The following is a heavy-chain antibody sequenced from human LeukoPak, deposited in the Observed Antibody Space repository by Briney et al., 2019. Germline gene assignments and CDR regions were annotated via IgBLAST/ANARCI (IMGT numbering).Heavy chain of an antibody. CDR3: TRGIRPPGDY. CDR2: IYPGDSDT. J-gene: IGHJ4*02. CDR1: GYSFSSYW. Sequence: NHGDTLKISCKGSGYSFSSYWIGWVRLMPGKVLEWMGIIYPGDSDTRYSPSFQGQVTISADKSISTAYLQWSSLKASDTGMYYCTRGIRPPGDYWGQGTLVTVSS. D-gene: IGHD6-13*01. V-gene: IGHV5-51*01.